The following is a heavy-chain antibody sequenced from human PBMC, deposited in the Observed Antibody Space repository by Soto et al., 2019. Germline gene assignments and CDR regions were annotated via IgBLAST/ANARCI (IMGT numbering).Heavy chain of an antibody. CDR3: ARELTGESYGPGEVY. J-gene: IGHJ4*02. D-gene: IGHD1-26*01. V-gene: IGHV4-30-4*01. Sequence: SETLSLTCTVSGGSIRISDYYLTWIGQPPGKGLEWIGYIDYSGSAYYNPSLKSRLTLSVDTSKNQFSLTLQSMTVADTAVYFCARELTGESYGPGEVYWGQGALVTVSS. CDR2: IDYSGSA. CDR1: GGSIRISDYY.